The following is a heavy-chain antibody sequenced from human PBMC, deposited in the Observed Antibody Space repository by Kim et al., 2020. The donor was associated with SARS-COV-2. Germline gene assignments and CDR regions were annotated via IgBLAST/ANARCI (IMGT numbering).Heavy chain of an antibody. J-gene: IGHJ5*02. CDR2: ISSRSSYI. CDR3: ARDIVVVPATVGFGGNWFDP. V-gene: IGHV3-21*01. CDR1: GFTFSSYS. D-gene: IGHD2-2*01. Sequence: GGSLRLSCAASGFTFSSYSMNWVRQAPGKGLEWVSSISSRSSYIYYADSVKGRFTISRDNAKNSLYLQMNSLRAEDTAVYYCARDIVVVPATVGFGGNWFDPWGQGTLVTVSS.